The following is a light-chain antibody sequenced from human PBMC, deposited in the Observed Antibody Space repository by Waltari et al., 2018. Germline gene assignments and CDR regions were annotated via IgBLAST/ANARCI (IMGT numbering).Light chain of an antibody. CDR1: QRVTNY. CDR2: DAS. J-gene: IGKJ3*01. CDR3: QERSNWVFT. Sequence: DIVFPQSPAPLSLSPGERATLSCRASQRVTNYLAWYQQKPGQAPRLLIYDASNRATGIPARFSGSGSGTDFTLTISSLEPEDFAVYYCQERSNWVFTFGPGTKVDI. V-gene: IGKV3-11*01.